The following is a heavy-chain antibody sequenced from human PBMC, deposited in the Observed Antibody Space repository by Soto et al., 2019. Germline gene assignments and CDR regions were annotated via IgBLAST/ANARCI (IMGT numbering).Heavy chain of an antibody. Sequence: VAVIWYDGSNKYYADSVKGRFTISRDNSKNTLYLQMNSLRAEDTAVYYCARDQPKYSPFDYWGQGTLVTVSS. CDR2: IWYDGSNK. D-gene: IGHD5-18*01. J-gene: IGHJ4*02. CDR3: ARDQPKYSPFDY. V-gene: IGHV3-33*01.